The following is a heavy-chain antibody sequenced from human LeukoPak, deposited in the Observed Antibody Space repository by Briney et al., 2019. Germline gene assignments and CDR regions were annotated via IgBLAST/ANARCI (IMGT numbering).Heavy chain of an antibody. CDR1: GFTFSSYS. CDR3: ARVHAAYPFDY. J-gene: IGHJ4*02. CDR2: ISTGSSTK. D-gene: IGHD2-15*01. Sequence: PGGSLRLSCAASGFTFSSYSINWVRQAPGKGLGWVSYISTGSSTKYYADSVKGRFTISRDNAKNSLYLQMNSLRAEDTAVYYCARVHAAYPFDYWGQGTLVTVSS. V-gene: IGHV3-48*01.